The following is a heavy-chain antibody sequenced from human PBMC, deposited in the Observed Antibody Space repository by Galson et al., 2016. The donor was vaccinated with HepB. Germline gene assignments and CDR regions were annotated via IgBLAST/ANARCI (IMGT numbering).Heavy chain of an antibody. CDR1: GVTFSTSG. J-gene: IGHJ3*02. CDR2: ISSSIRTI. Sequence: SLRLSCAASGVTFSTSGLNWVRQAPGKGLQWVSYISSSIRTIYYADSVKGRFTISRDNAKNSVYLQMNSLRDEDTAVYYFAKELVRSAFDIWGQGTMVTVSS. CDR3: AKELVRSAFDI. D-gene: IGHD3-10*01. V-gene: IGHV3-48*02.